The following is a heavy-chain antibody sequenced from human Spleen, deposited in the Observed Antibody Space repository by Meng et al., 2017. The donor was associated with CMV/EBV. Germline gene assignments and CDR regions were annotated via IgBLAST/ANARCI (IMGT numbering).Heavy chain of an antibody. J-gene: IGHJ4*02. CDR1: GYPFTNSG. D-gene: IGHD2-2*01. V-gene: IGHV5-51*01. Sequence: CNVSGYPFTNSGIAWVRQMPGKGLELMGIIYPSDSDTRYGPSFQGQVTISADKSASTAYLQWSSLKASDTAMYYCGRRGSATSFIDYWGQGTLVTVSS. CDR2: IYPSDSDT. CDR3: GRRGSATSFIDY.